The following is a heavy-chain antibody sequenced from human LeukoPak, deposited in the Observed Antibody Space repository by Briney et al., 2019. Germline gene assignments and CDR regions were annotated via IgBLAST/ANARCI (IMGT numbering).Heavy chain of an antibody. CDR2: ILSDGSTK. J-gene: IGHJ4*02. D-gene: IGHD2-21*02. V-gene: IGHV3-30*02. CDR3: AKDHARYCAGDCYQVDY. Sequence: PGGSLRLSCTASGIAFNQYSMHWVRQAPGKGLEWVAFILSDGSTKYYEDSVKGRFSISRDNSNKTLYLQMNSLRAEDTAVYYCAKDHARYCAGDCYQVDYWGQGTLVTVSS. CDR1: GIAFNQYS.